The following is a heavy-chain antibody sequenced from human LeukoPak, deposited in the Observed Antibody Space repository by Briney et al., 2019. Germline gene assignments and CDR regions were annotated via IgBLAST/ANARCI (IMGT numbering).Heavy chain of an antibody. CDR2: IYCSGST. D-gene: IGHD2-15*01. CDR3: AGLVVAAIDNNNWFDP. J-gene: IGHJ5*02. V-gene: IGHV4-59*01. Sequence: SETLSLTCAVYVGSLCVYYWSWIPHPPGKGLEGSGYIYCSGSTKYNPSLKRRVTISEDKSQKHFSLKLSSVSAADTAVYYCAGLVVAAIDNNNWFDPWGQGTLVTVSS. CDR1: VGSLCVYY.